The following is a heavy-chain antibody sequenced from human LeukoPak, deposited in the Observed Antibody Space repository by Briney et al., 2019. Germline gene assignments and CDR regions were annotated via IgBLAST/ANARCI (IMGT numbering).Heavy chain of an antibody. J-gene: IGHJ4*02. D-gene: IGHD2-15*01. CDR3: LGYCSGGRCYSGGH. CDR2: ASSSGRTI. CDR1: GFTFSSYE. Sequence: GGSLRLSCAASGFTFSSYEMNWVRQAPGKGLEWVSYASSSGRTIYYADSVKGRFTISRDNSKNTQYLQMNSLRAEDTAIYYCLGYCSGGRCYSGGHWGQGTLVTVSS. V-gene: IGHV3-48*03.